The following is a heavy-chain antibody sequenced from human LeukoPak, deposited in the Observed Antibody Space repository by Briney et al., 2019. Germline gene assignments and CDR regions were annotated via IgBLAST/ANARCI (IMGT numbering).Heavy chain of an antibody. CDR3: ARLAAHPLYAFDI. J-gene: IGHJ3*02. D-gene: IGHD2-15*01. CDR2: INSDGSST. Sequence: GGSLRLSCAATGFTFSSYWMHWVRQAPGKGLVWVSRINSDGSSTSYADSVKGRFTISRDNAKNTLYLQMNSLRAEGTAVYYCARLAAHPLYAFDIWGQGTMVTVSS. V-gene: IGHV3-74*01. CDR1: GFTFSSYW.